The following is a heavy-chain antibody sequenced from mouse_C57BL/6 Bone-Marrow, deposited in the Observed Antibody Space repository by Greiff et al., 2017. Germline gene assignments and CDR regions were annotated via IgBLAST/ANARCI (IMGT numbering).Heavy chain of an antibody. CDR1: GYAFRSYW. D-gene: IGHD1-1*01. J-gene: IGHJ4*01. V-gene: IGHV1-80*01. CDR2: IYPGDGDT. Sequence: QVQLQQSGAELVKPGASVKISCKASGYAFRSYWMNWVKQRPGKGLEWIGQIYPGDGDTNYNGKFKGKATLTADKSSSTAYMQLSSLTSEDSAVYFCERFYYYGSSVYYYAMDYWGQGTSVTVAS. CDR3: ERFYYYGSSVYYYAMDY.